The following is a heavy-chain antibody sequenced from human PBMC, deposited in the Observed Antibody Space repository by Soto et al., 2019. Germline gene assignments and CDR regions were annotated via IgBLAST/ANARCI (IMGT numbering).Heavy chain of an antibody. CDR1: GGSISSGDYY. Sequence: QVQLQESGPGPVKPSQTLSLTCTVSGGSISSGDYYWNWIRQPPGKGLEWIGYIYYSGSTDYNPSLQSRVTISVDTPKNLVSLKLSSVTAADTAVYYCARDVVATIRGDHYVDYWGQGALVTVSS. CDR3: ARDVVATIRGDHYVDY. D-gene: IGHD5-12*01. V-gene: IGHV4-30-4*01. J-gene: IGHJ4*02. CDR2: IYYSGST.